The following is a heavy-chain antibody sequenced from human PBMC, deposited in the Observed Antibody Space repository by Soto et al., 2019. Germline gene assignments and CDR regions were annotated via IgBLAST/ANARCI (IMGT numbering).Heavy chain of an antibody. CDR2: ISYDGSNK. Sequence: GGSLRLSCAASGFTFSSYGMHWVRQAPGKGLEWVAVISYDGSNKYYADSVKGRFTISRDNSKNTLYLQMNSLRAEDTAVYYCAKDSREGSSSWNFETPDPWGQGTLVTVSS. J-gene: IGHJ5*02. CDR1: GFTFSSYG. D-gene: IGHD6-13*01. V-gene: IGHV3-30*18. CDR3: AKDSREGSSSWNFETPDP.